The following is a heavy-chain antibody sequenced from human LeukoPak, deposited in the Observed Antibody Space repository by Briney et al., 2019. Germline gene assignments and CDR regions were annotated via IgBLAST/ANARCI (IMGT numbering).Heavy chain of an antibody. Sequence: SETLSLTCAASGGSISSYYWSWIRQPPGKGLEWIGYIYYSGSTNYNPSLKSRVTISVDTSNNQCSLKLSSVTAADTAVYFCARVGIYGDLFDYWGQGTLVTVSS. CDR2: IYYSGST. CDR1: GGSISSYY. CDR3: ARVGIYGDLFDY. J-gene: IGHJ4*02. D-gene: IGHD4-17*01. V-gene: IGHV4-59*01.